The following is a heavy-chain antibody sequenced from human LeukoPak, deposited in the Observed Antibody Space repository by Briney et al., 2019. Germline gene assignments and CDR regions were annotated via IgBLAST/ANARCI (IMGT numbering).Heavy chain of an antibody. D-gene: IGHD3-10*01. J-gene: IGHJ6*04. V-gene: IGHV1-69*01. Sequence: SVKVSCKASGGTFSSYAISWVRQAPGQGLEWMGGIIPIFGTANYAQKFQGRVTITADESTSTAYMELSSLSSEDTAVYYCASPITMVRGPTPLYYGMDVWGKGTTVTVSS. CDR1: GGTFSSYA. CDR3: ASPITMVRGPTPLYYGMDV. CDR2: IIPIFGTA.